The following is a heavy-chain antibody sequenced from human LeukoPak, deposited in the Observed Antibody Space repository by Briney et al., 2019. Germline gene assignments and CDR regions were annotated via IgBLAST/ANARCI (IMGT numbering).Heavy chain of an antibody. Sequence: WGSLTLSCAASGFTFSSYGMHWVRQAPGKGLEWVAFIRHDGSNKYYADSVKGRFTISRYNSKNTLYLQMNSLRAEDTAVYYCASNPAGPTVASGDYWGQGTLVTVSS. CDR1: GFTFSSYG. J-gene: IGHJ4*02. CDR3: ASNPAGPTVASGDY. CDR2: IRHDGSNK. V-gene: IGHV3-30*02. D-gene: IGHD4-23*01.